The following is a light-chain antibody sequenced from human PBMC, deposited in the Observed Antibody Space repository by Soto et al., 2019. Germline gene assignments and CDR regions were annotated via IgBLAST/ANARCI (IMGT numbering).Light chain of an antibody. V-gene: IGLV2-11*01. CDR3: CSYAGNSLWV. J-gene: IGLJ3*02. CDR1: SSDVGGYNY. CDR2: DVS. Sequence: QSVLTQPRSVSGSPGQSVTISCTGTSSDVGGYNYVSWYQQHPGKAPKLMIYDVSKWPSGVPDRFSGSKSANTASLTISGLQAEDEADYYCCSYAGNSLWVFGGGTKVTVL.